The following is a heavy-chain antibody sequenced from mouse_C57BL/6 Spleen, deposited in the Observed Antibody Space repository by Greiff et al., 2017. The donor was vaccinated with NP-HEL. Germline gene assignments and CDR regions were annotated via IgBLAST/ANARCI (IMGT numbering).Heavy chain of an antibody. D-gene: IGHD1-1*01. CDR1: GYTFTSYW. Sequence: QVQLQQPGAELVRPGTSVKLSCKASGYTFTSYWMHWVKQRPGQGLEWIGVIDPSDSYTNYNQKFKGKATLTVDTSSSTAYMQLSSLTSEDAAVYYCASSVTTVPDFDYWGQGTTLTVSS. V-gene: IGHV1-59*01. CDR3: ASSVTTVPDFDY. J-gene: IGHJ2*01. CDR2: IDPSDSYT.